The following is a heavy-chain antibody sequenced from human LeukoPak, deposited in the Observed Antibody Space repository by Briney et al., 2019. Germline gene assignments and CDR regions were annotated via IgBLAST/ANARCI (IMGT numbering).Heavy chain of an antibody. CDR2: TYYRSKWYH. D-gene: IGHD2-15*01. J-gene: IGHJ2*01. CDR3: TSGLSGGFDL. CDR1: GDSVSSNTAA. Sequence: SQTLLLTCDISGDSVSSNTAAWNWIRQSPSRGLERLGRTYYRSKWYHDYAVSMKSRITINADTSKNQFSLQVNSVTPEDTAVYFCTSGLSGGFDLWGRGTLVTVSS. V-gene: IGHV6-1*01.